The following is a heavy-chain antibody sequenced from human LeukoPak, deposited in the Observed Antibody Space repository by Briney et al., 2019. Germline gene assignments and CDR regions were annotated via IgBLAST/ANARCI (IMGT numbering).Heavy chain of an antibody. CDR3: ARDGGSHGAYPPR. CDR1: GFTFGSYS. D-gene: IGHD4-17*01. J-gene: IGHJ4*02. V-gene: IGHV3-48*02. Sequence: GRCLRLSCVAPGFTFGSYSINWVRQAPRKGREWVAYMRRGSSIMYYADSVKGRFSICRDNAKNSLFLRMDSLRDDDTAVYYCARDGGSHGAYPPRWGQGTVVTVS. CDR2: MRRGSSIM.